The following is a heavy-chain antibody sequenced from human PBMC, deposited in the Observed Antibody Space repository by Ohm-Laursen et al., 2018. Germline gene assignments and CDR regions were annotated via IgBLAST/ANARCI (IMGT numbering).Heavy chain of an antibody. Sequence: SSLRLSCAASGFTFSSYGMHWVRQAPGKGLEWVAVISYDGSNKYYADSVKGRFTISRDNSKNTLYLQMNSLRAEDTAVYYCARDDSSWWPDYWGQGTLVTVSS. J-gene: IGHJ4*02. CDR1: GFTFSSYG. V-gene: IGHV3-30*03. CDR2: ISYDGSNK. D-gene: IGHD6-13*01. CDR3: ARDDSSWWPDY.